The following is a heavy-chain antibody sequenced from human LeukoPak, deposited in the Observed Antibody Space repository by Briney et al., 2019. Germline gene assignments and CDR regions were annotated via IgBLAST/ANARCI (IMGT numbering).Heavy chain of an antibody. V-gene: IGHV4-34*01. J-gene: IGHJ4*02. CDR3: ARASGSYYLSFDY. CDR1: GGSFSGYY. Sequence: PSETLSLTCAVYGGSFSGYYWSWIRQPPGKGLEWIGEINHSGSTNYNPSLKSRVTISVDTSKNQFSLELSSVTAADTAVYYCARASGSYYLSFDYWGQGTLVTVSS. CDR2: INHSGST. D-gene: IGHD3-10*01.